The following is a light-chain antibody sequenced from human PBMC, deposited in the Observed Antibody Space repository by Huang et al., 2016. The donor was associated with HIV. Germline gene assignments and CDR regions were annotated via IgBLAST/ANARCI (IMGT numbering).Light chain of an antibody. J-gene: IGKJ3*01. CDR3: QQRSNWPPFT. Sequence: EILLTQSPATLSLSPGDRATLSCKASQKINTYLAWYQQKPGQAPRLLIYDASTRAPDTPARFRGSGSGTDFTLTITNLEPEDFAVYFCQQRSNWPPFTFGPGTKVDRK. CDR1: QKINTY. V-gene: IGKV3-11*01. CDR2: DAS.